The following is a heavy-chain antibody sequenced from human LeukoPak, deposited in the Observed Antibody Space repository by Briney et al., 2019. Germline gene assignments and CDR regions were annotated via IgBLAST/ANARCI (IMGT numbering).Heavy chain of an antibody. CDR2: INIDGANT. V-gene: IGHV3-74*01. D-gene: IGHD3-9*01. J-gene: IGHJ4*02. CDR3: ARETAVSGGIFFDY. Sequence: PGGSLRLSCAASGFTFSNYWLHWVRQAPGKGLVWVSRINIDGANTTYADSVRGRFTVSRDNAQNTLWLQMNSLRAEDTALYYCARETAVSGGIFFDYWGQGTLVTVSS. CDR1: GFTFSNYW.